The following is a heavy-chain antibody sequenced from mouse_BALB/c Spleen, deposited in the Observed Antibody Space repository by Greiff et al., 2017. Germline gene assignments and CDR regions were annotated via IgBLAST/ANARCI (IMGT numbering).Heavy chain of an antibody. CDR2: ISSGGSYT. CDR3: AREYYGSSYWYFDV. D-gene: IGHD1-1*01. Sequence: EVHLVESGVDLVKPGGSLKLSCAASGFTFSSYGMSWVRQTPDKRLEWVATISSGGSYTYYPDSVKGRFTISRDNAKNTLYLQMSSLKSEDTAMYYCAREYYGSSYWYFDVWGAGTTVTVSS. V-gene: IGHV5-6*01. J-gene: IGHJ1*01. CDR1: GFTFSSYG.